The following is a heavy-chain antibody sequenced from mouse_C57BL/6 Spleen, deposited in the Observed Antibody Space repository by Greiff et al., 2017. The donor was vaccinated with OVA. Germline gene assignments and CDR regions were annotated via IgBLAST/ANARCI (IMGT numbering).Heavy chain of an antibody. CDR2: INPNNGGT. CDR3: AGESTTVVSGY. D-gene: IGHD1-1*01. V-gene: IGHV1-26*01. Sequence: VQLQQSGPELVKPGASVKISCKASGYTFTDYYMNWVKQSHGKSLEWIGDINPNNGGTSYNQKFKGKATLTVDKSSSTAYMELRSLTSEDSAVYYCAGESTTVVSGYWGKGTTLTVSS. CDR1: GYTFTDYY. J-gene: IGHJ2*01.